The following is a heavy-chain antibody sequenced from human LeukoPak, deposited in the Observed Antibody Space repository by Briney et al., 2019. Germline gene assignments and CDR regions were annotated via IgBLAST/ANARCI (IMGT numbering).Heavy chain of an antibody. Sequence: GGSLRLFCAASGFTFSSYWMSWVRQAPGKGLEWVSGINWNGGSTGYADSVKGRFTISRDNAKNSLYLQMNSLRAEDTALYYCARGIVVVAATPRYFDYWGQGTLVTVSS. CDR2: INWNGGST. CDR1: GFTFSSYW. CDR3: ARGIVVVAATPRYFDY. D-gene: IGHD2-15*01. V-gene: IGHV3-20*04. J-gene: IGHJ4*02.